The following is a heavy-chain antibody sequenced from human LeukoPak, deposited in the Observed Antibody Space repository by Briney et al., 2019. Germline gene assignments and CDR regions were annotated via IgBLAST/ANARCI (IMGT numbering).Heavy chain of an antibody. J-gene: IGHJ4*02. D-gene: IGHD6-13*01. CDR2: ISGSGSHT. V-gene: IGHV3-11*06. Sequence: GGSLRLSCAASGFTFSDYYMSWIRQAPRKGLEWVSYISGSGSHTTYADSVRGRFTISRDNAKNSLSLQVNSLRADDTAVYYCARVGSTVAAGTPDYWGQGTLVTVSS. CDR1: GFTFSDYY. CDR3: ARVGSTVAAGTPDY.